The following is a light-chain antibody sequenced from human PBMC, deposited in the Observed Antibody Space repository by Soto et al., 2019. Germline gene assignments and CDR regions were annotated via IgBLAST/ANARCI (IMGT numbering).Light chain of an antibody. CDR1: SSDVGGYNY. V-gene: IGLV2-8*01. CDR3: TSYAGSNIPV. J-gene: IGLJ2*01. CDR2: EVI. Sequence: QSVLTQPPSASGSPGQSVTISCTGTSSDVGGYNYVSWYQQHPGKAPKFMIYEVIKRPSGVPDRFSCSRSGNTASLTVSGLQAEDEADYYCTSYAGSNIPVFGGGTKLTVL.